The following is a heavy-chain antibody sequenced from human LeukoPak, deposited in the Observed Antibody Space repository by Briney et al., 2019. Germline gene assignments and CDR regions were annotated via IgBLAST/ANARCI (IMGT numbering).Heavy chain of an antibody. CDR1: GFTFSSYA. Sequence: GGSLRLSCAASGFTFSSYAMSWVRQAPGKGLEWVSAISGSGGSTYYADSVKGRFTISRDNSKNTLYLQMNGLRAEDTAVYYCAKDGTQWLVRVYFDYWGQGTLVTVSS. CDR2: ISGSGGST. CDR3: AKDGTQWLVRVYFDY. D-gene: IGHD6-19*01. J-gene: IGHJ4*02. V-gene: IGHV3-23*01.